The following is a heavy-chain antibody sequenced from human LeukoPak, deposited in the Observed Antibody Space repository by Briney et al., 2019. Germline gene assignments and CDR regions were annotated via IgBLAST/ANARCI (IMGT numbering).Heavy chain of an antibody. CDR3: ARDIRYCSGGSCYPTYFDY. CDR1: GFTFSSYW. J-gene: IGHJ4*02. V-gene: IGHV3-7*01. Sequence: PGGSLRLSCAASGFTFSSYWMSWVRQAPGKGLEWVANIKQDGSEKYYVDSVKGRFTISRDNAKNSLYLQMNSLRAEDTAVYYCARDIRYCSGGSCYPTYFDYWGQGTLVTVSS. CDR2: IKQDGSEK. D-gene: IGHD2-15*01.